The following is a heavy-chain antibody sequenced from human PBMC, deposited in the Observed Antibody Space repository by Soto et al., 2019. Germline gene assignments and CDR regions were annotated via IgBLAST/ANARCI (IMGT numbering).Heavy chain of an antibody. CDR2: IYYSGST. J-gene: IGHJ6*03. CDR1: GGSISSISYY. CDR3: ASRGYSYGSEYYYYYYMDV. V-gene: IGHV4-39*01. Sequence: SETLSLTCTVSGGSISSISYYWGWIRQPPGKGLEWIGSIYYSGSTYYNPSLKSRVTISVNTSKNQFSLKLSSVTAADTAVYYCASRGYSYGSEYYYYYYMDVWGKGTTVTVSS. D-gene: IGHD5-18*01.